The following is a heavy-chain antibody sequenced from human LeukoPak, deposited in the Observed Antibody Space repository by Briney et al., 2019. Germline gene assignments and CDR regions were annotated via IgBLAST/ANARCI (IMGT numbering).Heavy chain of an antibody. D-gene: IGHD2-2*01. CDR1: GASISSYF. CDR3: ASRHARVVPPFDP. J-gene: IGHJ5*02. Sequence: KPSETLSLTCAVSGASISSYFWGWIRQPPGKGLEWIGYIYYSGSPNYSPSLKSRVTISVDTSKNQFSLKLSSVTAADTAVYYCASRHARVVPPFDPWGQGTLVTVSS. CDR2: IYYSGSP. V-gene: IGHV4-59*12.